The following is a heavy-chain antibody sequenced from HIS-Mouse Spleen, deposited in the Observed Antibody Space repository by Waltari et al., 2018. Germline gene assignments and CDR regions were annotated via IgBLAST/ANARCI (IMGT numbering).Heavy chain of an antibody. CDR2: IYHSGST. V-gene: IGHV4-38-2*02. J-gene: IGHJ4*02. Sequence: QVQLQESGPGLVKPSETLSLTCTVSGYSISSGYYSGWIRQPPGTGLEWIGSIYHSGSTYYNPSLKSRVTISVDTSKNQFSLKLSSVTAADTAVYYCARLYYDFWSGYGIYYFDYWGQGTLVTVSS. CDR3: ARLYYDFWSGYGIYYFDY. D-gene: IGHD3-3*01. CDR1: GYSISSGYY.